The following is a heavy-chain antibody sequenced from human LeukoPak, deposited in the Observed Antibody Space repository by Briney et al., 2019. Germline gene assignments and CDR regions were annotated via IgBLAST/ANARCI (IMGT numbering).Heavy chain of an antibody. CDR3: ARDSGTTGEVKFDP. V-gene: IGHV4-4*07. J-gene: IGHJ5*02. Sequence: TSETLSLTCTVSGASITSYYWSWIRQPAGKRLGWIGRTYASGSTTYNPSLKSRVTMAVDTSKAQFSLKLSSVTAADTAVYYCARDSGTTGEVKFDPWGQGTLVTVSA. CDR1: GASITSYY. CDR2: TYASGST. D-gene: IGHD3-10*01.